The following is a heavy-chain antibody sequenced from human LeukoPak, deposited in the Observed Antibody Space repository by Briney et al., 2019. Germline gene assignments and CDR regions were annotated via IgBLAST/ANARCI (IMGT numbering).Heavy chain of an antibody. V-gene: IGHV3-11*04. CDR1: GFTFSDYY. J-gene: IGHJ4*02. D-gene: IGHD3-10*01. CDR3: ARAYYGSALPFDY. CDR2: ISSSGSTI. Sequence: PGGSLRLSCAASGFTFSDYYMSWIRQAPGKGLEWVSYISSSGSTIYYADSVKGRFTTSRDNAKNSLYLQMNSLRAEDTAVYYCARAYYGSALPFDYWGQGTLVTVSS.